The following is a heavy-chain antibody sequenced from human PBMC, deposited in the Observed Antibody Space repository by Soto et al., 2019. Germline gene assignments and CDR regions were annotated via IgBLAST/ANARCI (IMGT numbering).Heavy chain of an antibody. Sequence: ASVKVSCKASGYTFTSYDINWVRQATGQGLEWMGWMNPNSGNTGYAQKFQGRVTMTRNTSISTACMELSSLRSEDTAVYYCARLMTTVTTSDYYGMDVWGQGTPVTVSS. CDR2: MNPNSGNT. J-gene: IGHJ6*02. D-gene: IGHD4-17*01. CDR3: ARLMTTVTTSDYYGMDV. V-gene: IGHV1-8*01. CDR1: GYTFTSYD.